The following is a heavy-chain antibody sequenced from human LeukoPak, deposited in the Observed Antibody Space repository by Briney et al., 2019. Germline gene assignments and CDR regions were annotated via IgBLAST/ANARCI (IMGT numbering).Heavy chain of an antibody. J-gene: IGHJ6*02. CDR2: FETVDNT. CDR1: GFTFTDYD. D-gene: IGHD1-26*01. CDR3: VRIRTREHQYGMDV. Sequence: GGSLRLSCAASGFTFTDYDMHWVRQVTGKGLEWVSAFETVDNTYYSDSVEGRFVISRDVVRNSLYLHMHSLRDGDTAVYYCVRIRTREHQYGMDVWGQGTTVTVSS. V-gene: IGHV3-13*01.